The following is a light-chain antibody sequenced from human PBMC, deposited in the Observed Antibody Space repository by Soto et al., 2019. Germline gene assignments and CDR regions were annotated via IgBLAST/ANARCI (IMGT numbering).Light chain of an antibody. Sequence: DIQMTQSPSTLSTSIGDRVTITCRASQSISSWLAWYQQKPGKPPKLLIYDASSLERGVPSRFSGSGSGTEFTLTISSLQPDHFATYYCQQYNSYSWTFGQGTKVDIK. CDR3: QQYNSYSWT. J-gene: IGKJ1*01. CDR1: QSISSW. V-gene: IGKV1-5*01. CDR2: DAS.